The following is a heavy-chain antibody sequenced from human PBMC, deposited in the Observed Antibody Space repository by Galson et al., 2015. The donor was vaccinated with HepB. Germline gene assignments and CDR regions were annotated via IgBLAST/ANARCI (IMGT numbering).Heavy chain of an antibody. V-gene: IGHV3-21*01. Sequence: SLRLSCAASGFTFSSYSMNWVRQAPGKGLEWVSSISSSSSYIYYADSVKGRFTISRDNAKNSLYLQMNSLRAEDTAVYYCARCWEGSYAHYYGMDVWGQGTTVTVSS. J-gene: IGHJ6*02. CDR1: GFTFSSYS. CDR2: ISSSSSYI. CDR3: ARCWEGSYAHYYGMDV. D-gene: IGHD3-16*01.